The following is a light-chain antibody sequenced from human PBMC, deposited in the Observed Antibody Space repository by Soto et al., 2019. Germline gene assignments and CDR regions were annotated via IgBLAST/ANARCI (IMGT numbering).Light chain of an antibody. J-gene: IGKJ1*01. V-gene: IGKV4-1*01. CDR1: QSIFYSSNNKNY. CDR2: WAS. CDR3: QQYYSSPTWT. Sequence: DIVMTQSPDSLAVSLGERATINCKSSQSIFYSSNNKNYLAWYQQRPGQPPRLLIYWASTRESGVPDRFSGSGSGTDFALTISSLQAEDVAVYDCQQYYSSPTWTFGQGTKVEIK.